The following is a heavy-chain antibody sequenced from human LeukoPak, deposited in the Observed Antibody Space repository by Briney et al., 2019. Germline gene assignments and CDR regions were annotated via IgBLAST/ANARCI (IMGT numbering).Heavy chain of an antibody. CDR2: IYYSGTT. Sequence: SQTLSLTCTVSGGSIRSGDFYWSWIRQHPGKGLEWIGYIYYSGTTYYSPSLKSRVTISLDTSKNQFSLKLSSVTAADTAVYYCARALGSGWSRSEWGQGTLVTVSS. V-gene: IGHV4-31*03. CDR3: ARALGSGWSRSE. CDR1: GGSIRSGDFY. J-gene: IGHJ4*02. D-gene: IGHD6-19*01.